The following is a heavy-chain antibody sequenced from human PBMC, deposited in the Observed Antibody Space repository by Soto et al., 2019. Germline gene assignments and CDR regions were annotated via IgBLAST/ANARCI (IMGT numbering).Heavy chain of an antibody. CDR3: GYSSRADYFDY. CDR1: GGSISSSSYY. Sequence: NPSETLSLTCTVSGGSISSSSYYWGWIRQPPGKGLEWIGSIYYSGSTYYNPSLKSRVTISVDTSKNQFSLKLSSVTAADTAVYYCGYSSRADYFDYWGQGTLVTVSS. V-gene: IGHV4-39*01. D-gene: IGHD6-13*01. CDR2: IYYSGST. J-gene: IGHJ4*02.